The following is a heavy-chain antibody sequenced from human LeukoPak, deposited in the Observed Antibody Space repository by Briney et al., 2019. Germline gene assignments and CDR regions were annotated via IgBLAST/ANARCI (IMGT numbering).Heavy chain of an antibody. CDR1: GGSISSGSYY. CDR3: ARTPTNPDWYFDL. V-gene: IGHV4-61*02. J-gene: IGHJ2*01. D-gene: IGHD1-26*01. CDR2: IYTSGST. Sequence: SETLSLTCTVSGGSISSGSYYWSWIRQPAGKGLEWIGRIYTSGSTNYNPSLKSRVTISVDTSKNQFSLKLSSVTAADTAVYYCARTPTNPDWYFDLWGRGTLVTVSS.